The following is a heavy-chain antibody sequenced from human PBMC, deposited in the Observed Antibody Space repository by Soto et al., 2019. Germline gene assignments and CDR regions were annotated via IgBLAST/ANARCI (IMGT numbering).Heavy chain of an antibody. D-gene: IGHD3-10*01. CDR1: GFTFSSYA. Sequence: SLRLSCAASGFTFSSYAMSWVRQAPGKGLEWVSTISVRGTFYADSVKGRFTISRDNSKNMLYLQMNSLRAEDTAVYYCAKRAYYSAGGYFEFDSWGQGTVLPVSS. CDR2: ISVRGT. J-gene: IGHJ4*02. V-gene: IGHV3-23*01. CDR3: AKRAYYSAGGYFEFDS.